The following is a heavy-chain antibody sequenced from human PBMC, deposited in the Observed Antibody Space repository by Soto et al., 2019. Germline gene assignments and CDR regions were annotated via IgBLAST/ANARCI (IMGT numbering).Heavy chain of an antibody. D-gene: IGHD5-12*01. CDR2: IYYSGST. J-gene: IGHJ3*02. Sequence: PSETLSLTCTVSGGSISSSSYYWGWIRQPPGKGLEWIGSIYYSGSTYYNPSLKGRVTISVDTSKNQFSLKLSSVTAADTAVYYCARLGSGYDYDAFDIWGQGTMVPVSS. V-gene: IGHV4-39*01. CDR3: ARLGSGYDYDAFDI. CDR1: GGSISSSSYY.